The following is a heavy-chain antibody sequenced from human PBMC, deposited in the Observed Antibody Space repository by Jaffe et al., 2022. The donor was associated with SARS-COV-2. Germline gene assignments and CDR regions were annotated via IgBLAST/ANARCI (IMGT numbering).Heavy chain of an antibody. CDR3: ARTYSYGSGTFKF. V-gene: IGHV4-39*01. CDR1: GGSISDSNHY. Sequence: QVQLQESGPGLVKPSETVSLTCSVSGGSISDSNHYWGWIRQTPAKGLEWIGSIYFTGNTYYNPSLRSRISLSIDTSSNQFSLEVKSVTAADTAVYYCARTYSYGSGTFKFWGQGTLVSVSS. J-gene: IGHJ1*01. CDR2: IYFTGNT. D-gene: IGHD3-10*01.